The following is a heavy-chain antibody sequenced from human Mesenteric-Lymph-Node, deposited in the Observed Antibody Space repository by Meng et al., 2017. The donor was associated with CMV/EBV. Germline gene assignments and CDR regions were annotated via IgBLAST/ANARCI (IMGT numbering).Heavy chain of an antibody. Sequence: ASVKGSCKASGYPFSSYGVAWVRQVPGQGLEWVGWISPNNRDANYAQKLQGRVTMTTDASASTAYMDLRSLRSDDTAVYYCARDFSEAMALFLDFCVQGPPLPFSS. V-gene: IGHV1-18*01. CDR3: ARDFSEAMALFLDF. CDR2: ISPNNRDA. J-gene: IGHJ6*02. D-gene: IGHD5-18*01. CDR1: GYPFSSYG.